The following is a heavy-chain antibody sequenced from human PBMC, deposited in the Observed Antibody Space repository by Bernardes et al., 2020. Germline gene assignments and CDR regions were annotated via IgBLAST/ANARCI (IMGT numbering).Heavy chain of an antibody. Sequence: SETLSLTCTVSGVSGGSISSSSFFWGWIRQPPGKGLEWIGSISYRGSTYYNPSLKSRVTISLDTSKNQFSLKLSSVTAADTAVYYCARHPEGTQLWLSPWDYWGQGTLVTVSS. CDR1: GGSISSSSFF. CDR3: ARHPEGTQLWLSPWDY. V-gene: IGHV4-39*01. CDR2: ISYRGST. D-gene: IGHD5-18*01. J-gene: IGHJ4*02.